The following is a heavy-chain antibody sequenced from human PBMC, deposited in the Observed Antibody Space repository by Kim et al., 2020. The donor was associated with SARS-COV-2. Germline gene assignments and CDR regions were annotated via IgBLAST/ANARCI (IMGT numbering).Heavy chain of an antibody. Sequence: GGSLRLSCAASGFTFSSYEMNWVRQAPGKGLEWVSYISSSGSTIYYADSVKGRFTISRDNAKNSLYLQMNSLRAEDTAVYYCARDIYYYGSGSSRLASSYYYYMDVWGTGTPVTVSS. CDR2: ISSSGSTI. J-gene: IGHJ6*03. V-gene: IGHV3-48*03. CDR1: GFTFSSYE. CDR3: ARDIYYYGSGSSRLASSYYYYMDV. D-gene: IGHD3-10*01.